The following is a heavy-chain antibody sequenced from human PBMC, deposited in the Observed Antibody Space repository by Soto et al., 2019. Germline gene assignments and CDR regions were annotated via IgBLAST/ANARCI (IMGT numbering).Heavy chain of an antibody. CDR2: IIPIFGTA. J-gene: IGHJ6*02. V-gene: IGHV1-69*12. CDR3: ASIVLVPAAIGMDV. Sequence: QVQLVQSGAEVKKPGSSVKVSCKASGGTFSSYAISWVRQAPGQGLEWMGGIIPIFGTANYAQKFQGRVTXXAXEXXSTAYMELSSLRSEDTAVYYCASIVLVPAAIGMDVWGQGTTVTVSS. CDR1: GGTFSSYA. D-gene: IGHD2-2*01.